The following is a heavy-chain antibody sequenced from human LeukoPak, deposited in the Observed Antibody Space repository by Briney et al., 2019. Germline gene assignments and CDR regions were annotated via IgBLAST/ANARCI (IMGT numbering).Heavy chain of an antibody. CDR2: ISPSGGST. CDR1: GYTFTSNY. Sequence: ASVKVSCKAFGYTFTSNYMHWVRQAPGQGPEWMGVISPSGGSTTYAQKFQGRVTMTEDTSTDTAYMELSSLRSEDTAVYYCATAEYYDSSGYSYWGQGTLVTVSS. J-gene: IGHJ4*02. D-gene: IGHD3-22*01. CDR3: ATAEYYDSSGYSY. V-gene: IGHV1-46*01.